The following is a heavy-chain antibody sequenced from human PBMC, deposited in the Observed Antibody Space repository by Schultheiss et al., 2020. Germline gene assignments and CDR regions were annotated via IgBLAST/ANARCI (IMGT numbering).Heavy chain of an antibody. CDR3: ARAEGLLGYFDY. Sequence: GGSLRLSCAVSGVIFNTYAMSWVRQAPGKGLEWVAVIWYDGSNKYYADSVKGRFTISRDNSKNTLYLQMNSLRAEDTAVYYCARAEGLLGYFDYWGQGTLVTVSS. J-gene: IGHJ4*02. CDR2: IWYDGSNK. V-gene: IGHV3-33*08. CDR1: GVIFNTYA.